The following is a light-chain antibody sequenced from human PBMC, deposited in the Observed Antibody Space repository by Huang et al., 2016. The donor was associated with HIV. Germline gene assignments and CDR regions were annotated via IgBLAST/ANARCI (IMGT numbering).Light chain of an antibody. J-gene: IGKJ4*01. CDR2: TTS. CDR3: QQSYTIPLT. CDR1: QPINNY. V-gene: IGKV1-39*01. Sequence: DIQMTQSPSSLSASVGDRVTITCRASQPINNYLNWYQQKPGKAPKLMIYTTSSLQRGVPSRFSGRRSGTDCTLTISSLQSEDFATYYCQQSYTIPLTFGGGTTVEI.